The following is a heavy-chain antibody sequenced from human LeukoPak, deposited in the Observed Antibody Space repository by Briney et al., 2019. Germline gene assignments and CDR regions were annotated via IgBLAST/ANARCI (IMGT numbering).Heavy chain of an antibody. CDR2: IIPIFGTA. CDR1: GGTFSSYA. CDR3: ARPREAQSRYDAFDI. J-gene: IGHJ3*02. V-gene: IGHV1-69*05. D-gene: IGHD5-24*01. Sequence: SVKVSCKASGGTFSSYAISWVRQAPGQGLKWMGGIIPIFGTANYAQKFQGRVTITTDESTSTAYMELSSLRSEDAAVYYCARPREAQSRYDAFDIWGQGTMVTVSS.